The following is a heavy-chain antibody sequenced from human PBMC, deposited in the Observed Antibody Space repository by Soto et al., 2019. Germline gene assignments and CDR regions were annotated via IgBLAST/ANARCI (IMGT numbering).Heavy chain of an antibody. J-gene: IGHJ6*03. CDR2: TYYRSKWYI. Sequence: SQTLSLTCDISGDSVSSNSAAWNWIRQTPSRGLEWLGRTYYRSKWYINYAVSVKSRITVNPDTSKNQFSLQLNSVTPEDTAVYYCARGSWDDVSGHYYMDVWGKGTTVTVSS. D-gene: IGHD1-1*01. CDR1: GDSVSSNSAA. V-gene: IGHV6-1*01. CDR3: ARGSWDDVSGHYYMDV.